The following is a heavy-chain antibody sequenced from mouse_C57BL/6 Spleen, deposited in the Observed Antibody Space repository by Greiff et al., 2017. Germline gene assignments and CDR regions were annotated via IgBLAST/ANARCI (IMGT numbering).Heavy chain of an antibody. J-gene: IGHJ1*03. V-gene: IGHV1-55*01. CDR3: ARKDYGSRGSPWYFDV. D-gene: IGHD1-1*01. Sequence: QVQLQQPGAELVKPGASVKMSCKASGYTFTSYWITWVKQRPGQGLEWIGDIYPGSGSTNYNEKFKSKATLTVDTSSSTAYMQLSSLTSEDSAVYYCARKDYGSRGSPWYFDVWGTGTTVTVSS. CDR1: GYTFTSYW. CDR2: IYPGSGST.